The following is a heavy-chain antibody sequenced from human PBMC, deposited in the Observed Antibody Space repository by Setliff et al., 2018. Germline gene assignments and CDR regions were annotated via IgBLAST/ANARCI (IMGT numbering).Heavy chain of an antibody. CDR2: IYTTWST. CDR1: GDSISSRTHY. D-gene: IGHD5-12*01. V-gene: IGHV4-61*02. CDR3: ARGGTFRYFDF. J-gene: IGHJ4*02. Sequence: PSETLSLTCTVSGDSISSRTHYWSWIRQPAGKGLEWIGRIYTTWSTNYSPSLRSRLTISVDTSKNQFSLKLRSVTAADTAVYYCARGGTFRYFDFWGQGAPVTVSS.